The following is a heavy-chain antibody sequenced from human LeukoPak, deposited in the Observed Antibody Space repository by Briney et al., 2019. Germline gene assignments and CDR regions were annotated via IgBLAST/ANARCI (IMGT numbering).Heavy chain of an antibody. J-gene: IGHJ4*02. Sequence: SETLSLTCTVSGGSISSYYWSWIRQPPGKGLEWIGYIYYSGSTNYNPSLKSRVTISVDTSKNQFSLKLSSVTAADTAVYYCARTGITIFGVVIPFDYWGQGTLVTVSS. CDR2: IYYSGST. CDR1: GGSISSYY. CDR3: ARTGITIFGVVIPFDY. V-gene: IGHV4-59*12. D-gene: IGHD3-3*01.